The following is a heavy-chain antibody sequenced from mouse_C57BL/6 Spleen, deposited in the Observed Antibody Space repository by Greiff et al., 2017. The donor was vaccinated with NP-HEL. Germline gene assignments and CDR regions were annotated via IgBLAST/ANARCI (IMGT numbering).Heavy chain of an antibody. CDR3: ARDYSNAGYFDY. CDR1: GYTFTSYW. V-gene: IGHV1-50*01. CDR2: IDPSDSYT. Sequence: QLQQPGAELVKPGASVKLSCKASGYTFTSYWMQWVKQRPGQGLEWIGEIDPSDSYTNYNQKFKGKATLTVDTSSSTAYMQLSSLTSEDSAVYYCARDYSNAGYFDYWGQGTTLTVSS. J-gene: IGHJ2*01. D-gene: IGHD2-5*01.